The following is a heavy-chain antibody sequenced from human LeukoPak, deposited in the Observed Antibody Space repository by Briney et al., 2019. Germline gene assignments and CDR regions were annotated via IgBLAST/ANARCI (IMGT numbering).Heavy chain of an antibody. D-gene: IGHD1-14*01. CDR2: IGGGGENT. CDR1: GFTFNRYA. J-gene: IGHJ4*02. CDR3: AKVLTGSQDY. V-gene: IGHV3-23*01. Sequence: GGSLRLSCAASGFTFNRYALSWVRQAPGKGLEWVSTIGGGGENTYYADSVKGRFTISRDSSKNTVYLHMKSLRAEDTAVYFCAKVLTGSQDYWGQGTLVTVTS.